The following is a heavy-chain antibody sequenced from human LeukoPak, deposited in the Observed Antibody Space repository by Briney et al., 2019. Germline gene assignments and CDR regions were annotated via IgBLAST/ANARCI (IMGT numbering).Heavy chain of an antibody. D-gene: IGHD3/OR15-3a*01. CDR2: ISSSSNTI. V-gene: IGHV3-48*04. CDR1: GFTFSTYS. Sequence: GGSLRLSCAASGFTFSTYSMNWVRQAPGKGLEWISYISSSSNTIYYADSVKGRFTISRDNAKNSLYLQMNSLRVEDTAVYYCARGTGNYYGYWGQGTLVTVSS. J-gene: IGHJ4*02. CDR3: ARGTGNYYGY.